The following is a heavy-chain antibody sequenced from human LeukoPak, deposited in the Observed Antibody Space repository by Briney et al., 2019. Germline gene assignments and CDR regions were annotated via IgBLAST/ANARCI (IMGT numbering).Heavy chain of an antibody. V-gene: IGHV4-39*01. CDR3: ARHLWDYDSSAYYDSDS. CDR1: GGSISSSSYY. Sequence: SETLSLTCTVSGGSISSSSYYWAWIRQPPGKGLEWVGSIYYSGSTYNNPSLKSRVSISVDTSSNQFSLKLSSVTAADTAVYYCARHLWDYDSSAYYDSDSWGQGTLVTVSS. J-gene: IGHJ4*02. D-gene: IGHD3-22*01. CDR2: IYYSGST.